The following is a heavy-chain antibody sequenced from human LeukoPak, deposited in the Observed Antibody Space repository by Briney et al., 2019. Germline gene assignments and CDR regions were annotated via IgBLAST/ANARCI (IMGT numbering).Heavy chain of an antibody. CDR3: AICSAIGRGGFDY. J-gene: IGHJ4*02. CDR2: IYPGDSDT. Sequence: GESLKISCKGSGYSFTTYWIGWVRQMPGKGLEWVGIIYPGDSDTRYSPSLRGQVTISADKSISTAYLQWSSLKASDTAMYYCAICSAIGRGGFDYWGLGTLVTVSS. CDR1: GYSFTTYW. V-gene: IGHV5-51*01. D-gene: IGHD6-25*01.